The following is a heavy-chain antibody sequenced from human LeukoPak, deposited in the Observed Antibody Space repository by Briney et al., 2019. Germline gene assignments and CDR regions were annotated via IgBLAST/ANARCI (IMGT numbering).Heavy chain of an antibody. CDR1: GFTSSDYS. V-gene: IGHV3-48*02. D-gene: IGHD3-16*01. CDR3: VRDLDYSFDH. J-gene: IGHJ4*02. CDR2: IGLSSRNT. Sequence: GGSLRLSCVASGFTSSDYSMNWARQAPGKGLEWLSYIGLSSRNTFYAESVEGRFTISSDNAKNLLFLQMNSLRDEETAVYYCVRDLDYSFDHWGQGTLVTVSS.